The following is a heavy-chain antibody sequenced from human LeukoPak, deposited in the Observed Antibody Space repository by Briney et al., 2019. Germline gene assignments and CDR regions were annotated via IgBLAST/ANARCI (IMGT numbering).Heavy chain of an antibody. CDR1: GFTFSSYA. J-gene: IGHJ6*02. V-gene: IGHV3-30-3*01. CDR2: ISYDGSNK. Sequence: PGGSLRLSCAASGFTFSSYAMHWVRQAPGKGLEWVAVISYDGSNKYYADSVKGRFTISRDNSKNTLYLQMNGLRAEDTAVYYCAREPTVNSGWYFSDYYYGMDVWGQGTTVTVSS. D-gene: IGHD6-19*01. CDR3: AREPTVNSGWYFSDYYYGMDV.